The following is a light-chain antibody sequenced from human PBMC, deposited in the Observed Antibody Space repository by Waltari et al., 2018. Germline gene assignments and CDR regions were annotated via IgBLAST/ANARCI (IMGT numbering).Light chain of an antibody. Sequence: EIVLTQSPGALSLSPGEKATLSCRASQSIGRTIAWYQQKPGQAPRLLIYATSTRATGIPDRFSGSGSETDFSLTIYRLEPEDFAVYYCQHYVRLPVTFGQGTKVEIK. CDR2: ATS. CDR3: QHYVRLPVT. J-gene: IGKJ1*01. CDR1: QSIGRT. V-gene: IGKV3-20*01.